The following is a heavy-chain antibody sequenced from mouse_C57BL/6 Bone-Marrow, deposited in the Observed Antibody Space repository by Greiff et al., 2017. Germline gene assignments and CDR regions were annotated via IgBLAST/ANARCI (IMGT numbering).Heavy chain of an antibody. V-gene: IGHV14-4*01. Sequence: EVQLQQSGAELVRPGASVTLSCTASGFTINDDYMHWVKQRPEQGLEWIGWIDPENGDTAYASKFQGKATITADTSSNTASLQLSSLTSEDTAGYYCTTLAYWGQGTLVTVSA. CDR1: GFTINDDY. CDR2: IDPENGDT. J-gene: IGHJ3*01. CDR3: TTLAY.